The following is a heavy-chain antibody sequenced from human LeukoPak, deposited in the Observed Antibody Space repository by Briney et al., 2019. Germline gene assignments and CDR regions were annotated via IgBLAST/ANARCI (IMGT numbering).Heavy chain of an antibody. CDR1: GFTFSNYG. CDR2: IWRDGSYI. D-gene: IGHD2-15*01. J-gene: IGHJ4*02. V-gene: IGHV3-33*01. Sequence: GGSLRLSCEASGFTFSNYGMHWVRQTPGKGLEWVAAIWRDGSYIFYADSVKGRFTISRDNSKNTLFLQMDSLRAEDTALYYCAREIVGEGNFDCWGQGTLVTVSS. CDR3: AREIVGEGNFDC.